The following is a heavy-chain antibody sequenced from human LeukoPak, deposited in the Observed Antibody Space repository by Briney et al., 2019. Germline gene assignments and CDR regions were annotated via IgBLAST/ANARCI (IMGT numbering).Heavy chain of an antibody. D-gene: IGHD6-19*01. J-gene: IGHJ4*02. Sequence: TGGSLRLSCAASGFTFSSYAMHWVRQAPGKGLEWVAVISYDGSNKYYADSVKGRFTISRDNSKNTLYLQMNSLRAEDTAVYYCARGPYIAVAVDYWGQGTLVTVSS. CDR1: GFTFSSYA. CDR2: ISYDGSNK. V-gene: IGHV3-30-3*01. CDR3: ARGPYIAVAVDY.